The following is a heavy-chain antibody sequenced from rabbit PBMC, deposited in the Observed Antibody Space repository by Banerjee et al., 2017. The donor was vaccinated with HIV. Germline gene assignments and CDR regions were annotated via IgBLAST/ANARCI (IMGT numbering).Heavy chain of an antibody. J-gene: IGHJ6*01. V-gene: IGHV1S45*01. CDR2: IYTGSVST. Sequence: QEQLVESGGGLVQPEGSLTLTCTASGFSFSGNYYMCWVRQAPGKGLEWIGCIYTGSVSTYYASWAKGRFTISKTSSTTVTLQMTSLTAADTATYFCARSDSSDWGDYGMDLWGPGDPRHRL. CDR1: GFSFSGNYY. D-gene: IGHD4-1*01. CDR3: ARSDSSDWGDYGMDL.